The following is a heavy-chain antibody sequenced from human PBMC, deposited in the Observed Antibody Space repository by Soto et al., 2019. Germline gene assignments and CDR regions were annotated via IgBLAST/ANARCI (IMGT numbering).Heavy chain of an antibody. V-gene: IGHV3-21*02. D-gene: IGHD1-26*01. CDR2: ISASGAYK. Sequence: EVRLVESGGGLVKPGGSLRVSCAASGFNFNTYSMNWVRQAPGKGLQWVSFISASGAYKYYADSVRGRFTISRYNAKKSVFLEMNSLTADDTAIYYCAGERSALPGARDAMDVWGQGTTVTVSS. CDR1: GFNFNTYS. J-gene: IGHJ6*02. CDR3: AGERSALPGARDAMDV.